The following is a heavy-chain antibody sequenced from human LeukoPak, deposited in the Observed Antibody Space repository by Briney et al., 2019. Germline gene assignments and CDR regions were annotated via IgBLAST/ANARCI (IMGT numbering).Heavy chain of an antibody. CDR3: ARDRQTGHFDY. CDR1: GFTFSSYS. V-gene: IGHV3-21*01. D-gene: IGHD7-27*01. CDR2: ISSSSIHI. J-gene: IGHJ4*02. Sequence: PGGSLRLPCAASGFTFSSYSVNWVRQAPGKGLEWVSSISSSSIHIYYADSVKGRFTISRDNAKNSLYLQMNSLRAEDTAVYYCARDRQTGHFDYWGQGTLVTVSS.